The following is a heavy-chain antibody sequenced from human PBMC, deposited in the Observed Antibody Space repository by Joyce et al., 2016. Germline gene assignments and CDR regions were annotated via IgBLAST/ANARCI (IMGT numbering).Heavy chain of an antibody. CDR2: ISSSGDTT. CDR3: AAPRGYSSAWYVND. J-gene: IGHJ4*02. V-gene: IGHV3-23*01. CDR1: GFTFSTYA. D-gene: IGHD6-13*01. Sequence: EVQLLESGGGLVQPGGSLRLSCAASGFTFSTYAMSWVRQAPGKGLEWVSAISSSGDTTYYADSVKGRFAISRDNSKNTLYLQMNSLRADDTAVYYCAAPRGYSSAWYVNDWGQGTLVTVSS.